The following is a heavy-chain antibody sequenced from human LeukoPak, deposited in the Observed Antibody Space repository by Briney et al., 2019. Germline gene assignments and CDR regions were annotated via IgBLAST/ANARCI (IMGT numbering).Heavy chain of an antibody. D-gene: IGHD5-12*01. Sequence: GGSLRLSCAASGFTFSSYWMHWVRQVPGKGLVWVSRINSDGSSTSYADSVKGRFTISRDNAKNTLYLQMNSLRAEDTAVYYCAREVAKGYYYYMDVWGKGTTVTVSS. V-gene: IGHV3-74*01. CDR3: AREVAKGYYYYMDV. CDR1: GFTFSSYW. CDR2: INSDGSST. J-gene: IGHJ6*03.